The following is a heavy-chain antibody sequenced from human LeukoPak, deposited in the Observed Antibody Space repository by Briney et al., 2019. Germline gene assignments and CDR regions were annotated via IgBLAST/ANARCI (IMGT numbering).Heavy chain of an antibody. CDR3: AQYYYNSSGFAV. J-gene: IGHJ6*02. V-gene: IGHV1-69*13. Sequence: GASVTVSCKASGGTFSSYAISWVRQAPGQGLEWMGGIIPIFGTANYAQKFQGRVTITADESTSTAYMELSSLRSEDTAVYYCAQYYYNSSGFAVWGQGTTVTVSS. D-gene: IGHD3-22*01. CDR2: IIPIFGTA. CDR1: GGTFSSYA.